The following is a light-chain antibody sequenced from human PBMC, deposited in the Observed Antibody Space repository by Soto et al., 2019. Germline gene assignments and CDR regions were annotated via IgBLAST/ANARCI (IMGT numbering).Light chain of an antibody. CDR3: QQRSNWPPGT. V-gene: IGKV3D-20*02. CDR1: QSVSSSY. CDR2: GAS. J-gene: IGKJ1*01. Sequence: EIVLKQSPGTLSLSPGERATLSCRASQSVSSSYLAWYQQKPGQAPRLLIYGASSRATGIPDRFSGSGSGTDFTLTISRLEPEDFAVYYCQQRSNWPPGTFGQGTKVDIK.